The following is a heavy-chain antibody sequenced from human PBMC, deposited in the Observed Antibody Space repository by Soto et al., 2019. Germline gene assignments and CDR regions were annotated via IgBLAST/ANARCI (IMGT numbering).Heavy chain of an antibody. CDR3: VEGWNDF. J-gene: IGHJ4*02. V-gene: IGHV3-15*01. Sequence: EVKVVESGGDFVKPGGSLRLSCATSGFMFSSAWMSWVRQAPGKGLEWVGRIKSRSDGGARDDAAPVKGRFNISRDDSKHMVYLQMDSLKVEDSAVYYCVEGWNDFWGQGTLVTVSS. D-gene: IGHD1-1*01. CDR1: GFMFSSAW. CDR2: IKSRSDGGAR.